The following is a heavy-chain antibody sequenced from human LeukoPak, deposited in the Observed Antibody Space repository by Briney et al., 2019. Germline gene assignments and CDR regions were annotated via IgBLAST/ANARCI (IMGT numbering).Heavy chain of an antibody. J-gene: IGHJ4*02. CDR1: GGSFSGYY. Sequence: PSETLSLTCAVYGGSFSGYYWSWIRQPPGKGLEWIGYIYYSGSTNYNPSLKSRVTISVDTSKNQFSLKLSSVTAADAAVYYCARVPRITMVRGVTKSYYFDYWGQGTLVTVSS. CDR2: IYYSGST. CDR3: ARVPRITMVRGVTKSYYFDY. V-gene: IGHV4-59*01. D-gene: IGHD3-10*01.